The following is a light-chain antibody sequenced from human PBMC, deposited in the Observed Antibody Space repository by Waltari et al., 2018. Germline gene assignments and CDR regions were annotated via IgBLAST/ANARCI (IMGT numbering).Light chain of an antibody. V-gene: IGKV1-39*01. Sequence: DIQMTQSPSSLSASVGDRVTITCRASQRISSYLNWYQQKPGKGPKLLIYAGCRLQSGVPARVSGSGSGTDFTLTISSLQPEDFATYYCQQTYSTWTFGQGTKVEIK. CDR2: AGC. CDR1: QRISSY. J-gene: IGKJ1*01. CDR3: QQTYSTWT.